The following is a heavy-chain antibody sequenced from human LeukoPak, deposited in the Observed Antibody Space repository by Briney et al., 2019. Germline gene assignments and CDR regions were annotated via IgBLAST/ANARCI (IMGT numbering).Heavy chain of an antibody. V-gene: IGHV3-30*18. D-gene: IGHD6-13*01. Sequence: GRSLRLSCAASGFTFSSYGMHWVRQAPGKGLEWVAVISYDGGNKYYADSVKGRFTISRDNSKNTLYLQMNSLRAEDTAVYYCAKEEGDSSSWYRTYYFDYWGQGTLVTVSS. CDR3: AKEEGDSSSWYRTYYFDY. CDR2: ISYDGGNK. J-gene: IGHJ4*02. CDR1: GFTFSSYG.